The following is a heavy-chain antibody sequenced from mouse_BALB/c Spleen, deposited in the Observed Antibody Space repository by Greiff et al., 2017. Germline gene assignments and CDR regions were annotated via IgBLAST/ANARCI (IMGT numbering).Heavy chain of an antibody. CDR2: ISDGGSYT. V-gene: IGHV5-4*02. D-gene: IGHD2-3*01. CDR3: ARGGYYTYYYAMDY. Sequence: EVKLMESGGGLVKPGGSLKLSCAASGFTFSDYYMYWVRQTPEKRLEWVATISDGGSYTYYPDSVKGRFTISRDNAKNNLYLQMSSLKSEDTAMYYCARGGYYTYYYAMDYWGQGTSVTVSS. CDR1: GFTFSDYY. J-gene: IGHJ4*01.